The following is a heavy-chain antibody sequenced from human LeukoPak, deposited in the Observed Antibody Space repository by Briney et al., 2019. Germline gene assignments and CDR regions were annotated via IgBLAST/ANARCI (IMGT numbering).Heavy chain of an antibody. CDR1: GGSFSGYY. J-gene: IGHJ4*02. Sequence: PSETLSLTCAVYGGSFSGYYWSWIRQPPGKGLEWIGEINHSGSTNYNPSLKSRVTISVDTSKNQFSLKLSSVTAADTAVYYCARGKVATIEYWGQGTLVTASS. D-gene: IGHD5-12*01. V-gene: IGHV4-34*01. CDR2: INHSGST. CDR3: ARGKVATIEY.